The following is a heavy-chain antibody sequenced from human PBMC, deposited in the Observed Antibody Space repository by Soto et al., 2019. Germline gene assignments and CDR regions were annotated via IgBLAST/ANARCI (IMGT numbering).Heavy chain of an antibody. J-gene: IGHJ4*01. V-gene: IGHV1-18*01. CDR1: GYTFTSYS. CDR3: ASVFPFDY. CDR2: ISAYNGNT. Sequence: QVQLVQSGAEVKKPGASVTVYCKASGYTFTSYSNSWVRQAPGQWLEWMGWISAYNGNTKYAQRLQCRVTMTADISTRTAYMELGSLSSDVTAVYYCASVFPFDYWGHGALNTVSS.